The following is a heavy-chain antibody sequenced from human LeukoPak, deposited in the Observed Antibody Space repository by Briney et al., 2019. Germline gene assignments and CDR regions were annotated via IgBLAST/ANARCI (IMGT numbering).Heavy chain of an antibody. J-gene: IGHJ4*02. V-gene: IGHV5-10-1*01. CDR1: VYSFTSYW. CDR2: IDPIDSYT. D-gene: IGHD3-22*01. CDR3: ARLRDYYDSSGYYFDY. Sequence: GESLSISCQGSVYSFTSYWSSWVRQMPGKGLEWMGRIDPIDSYTNYSPYFQGHVTISADTSISTAYLQWRSLKASDTAMYYCARLRDYYDSSGYYFDYWGQGTLVTVSS.